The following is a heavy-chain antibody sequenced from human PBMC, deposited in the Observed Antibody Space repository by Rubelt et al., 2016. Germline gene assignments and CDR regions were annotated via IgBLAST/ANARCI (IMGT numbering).Heavy chain of an antibody. CDR1: GGSFSGYY. CDR3: AREGHSYANFDY. CDR2: INHSGST. Sequence: QVQLQQWGAGLLKPSETLSLTCAVYGGSFSGYYWSWIRQPPGKGLEWIGEINHSGSTNYNPSLKSRVTISVDTSKNQFALKLSSVTAADTAVYYCAREGHSYANFDYWGQGTLVTVSS. J-gene: IGHJ4*02. D-gene: IGHD3-16*01. V-gene: IGHV4-34*01.